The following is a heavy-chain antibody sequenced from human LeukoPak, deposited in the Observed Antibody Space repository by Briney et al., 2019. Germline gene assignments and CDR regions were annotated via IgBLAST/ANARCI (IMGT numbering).Heavy chain of an antibody. D-gene: IGHD3-10*01. Sequence: GGSLRLSCAASGFSSNSYWMHWARQAPGKGLVWVARINGDGSSINYADSVKGRFTISKDNAKNTLYLQMNSLRVEDTAVYYCARGRGPYGWFDPWGQGTLVTVSS. CDR3: ARGRGPYGWFDP. CDR1: GFSSNSYW. V-gene: IGHV3-74*01. CDR2: INGDGSSI. J-gene: IGHJ5*02.